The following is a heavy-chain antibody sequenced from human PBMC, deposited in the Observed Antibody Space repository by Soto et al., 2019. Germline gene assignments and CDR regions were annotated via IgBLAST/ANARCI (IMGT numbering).Heavy chain of an antibody. J-gene: IGHJ5*02. CDR1: GDSVSSGAYY. CDR3: ARANIAAAGTIFDP. Sequence: QVQLQESGPGLVKPSETLSLTCTVSGDSVSSGAYYWSWVRQPPGKGLEWIGYIYYNAITNYNPSLKSRVTILVDTSKSEISLTLNSVTAADTADYYCARANIAAAGTIFDPWGQGVLVTVSA. CDR2: IYYNAIT. V-gene: IGHV4-61*08. D-gene: IGHD6-13*01.